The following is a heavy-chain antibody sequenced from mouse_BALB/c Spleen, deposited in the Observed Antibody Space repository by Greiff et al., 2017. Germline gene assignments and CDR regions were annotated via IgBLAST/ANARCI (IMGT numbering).Heavy chain of an antibody. D-gene: IGHD3-1*01. CDR2: IDPSDSYT. CDR3: AISGKHAWFAY. Sequence: QVQLQQPGAGLVQPGASLTLSCTASGFTFTSYWMHWVQQTPGQGLEWIGEIDPSDSYTNYNPKFKGKATLTVDKSSSTAYMQLSSLTAEDSAVYSFAISGKHAWFAYWGQGTLVTVSA. CDR1: GFTFTSYW. V-gene: IGHV1-69*02. J-gene: IGHJ3*01.